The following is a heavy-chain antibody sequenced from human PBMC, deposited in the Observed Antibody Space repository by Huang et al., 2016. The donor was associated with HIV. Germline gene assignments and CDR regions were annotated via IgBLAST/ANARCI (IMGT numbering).Heavy chain of an antibody. J-gene: IGHJ4*02. CDR3: ARDPRIQSWLNFFDY. Sequence: EVQLVESGGGLVQPGGSLRLSCAASGFSISSYWMHWFRQAPGKGLVWVSRINRDGSSTSYADSVKGRFTISRDNAKNTLYLQMNSLRAEDTAVYYCARDPRIQSWLNFFDYWGQGTLVSVSS. D-gene: IGHD3-22*01. CDR1: GFSISSYW. CDR2: INRDGSST. V-gene: IGHV3-74*01.